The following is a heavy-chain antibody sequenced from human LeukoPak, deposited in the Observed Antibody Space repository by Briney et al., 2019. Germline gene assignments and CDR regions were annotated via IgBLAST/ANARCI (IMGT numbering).Heavy chain of an antibody. V-gene: IGHV3-15*01. J-gene: IGHJ4*02. CDR3: ATERYWGLEH. CDR1: ASSFSQSW. CDR2: IKRINDGGTT. D-gene: IGHD7-27*01. Sequence: PGGSLRLSCAVSASSFSQSWMTWVRQAPGKGLEWVGRIKRINDGGTTEYAEPVKGRFTISRDDSVKTLYLQMNNLKIEDTAVYYCATERYWGLEHWGQGTLVSVPS.